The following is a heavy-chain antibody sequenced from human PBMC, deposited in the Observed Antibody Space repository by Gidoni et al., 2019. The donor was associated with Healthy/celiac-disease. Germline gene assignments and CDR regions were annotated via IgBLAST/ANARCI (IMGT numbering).Heavy chain of an antibody. CDR1: GGSFSGYY. V-gene: IGHV4-34*01. CDR2: INPSGST. J-gene: IGHJ5*02. D-gene: IGHD2-15*01. CDR3: ARGRWRGGWFDP. Sequence: QVQLQQWGAGLLKPSDTLSLTCAVYGGSFSGYYWSWIHQPPGKGLEWIGEINPSGSTNYNPSLKSRVTISVDTSKNQFSLKLSSVTAADTAVYYCARGRWRGGWFDPWGQGTLVTVSS.